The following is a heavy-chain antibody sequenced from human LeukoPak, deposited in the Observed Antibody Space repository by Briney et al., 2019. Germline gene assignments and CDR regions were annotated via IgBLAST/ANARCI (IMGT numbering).Heavy chain of an antibody. V-gene: IGHV4-38-2*02. Sequence: SETLSLTCTVSGYSISSGYYWGWIRQPPGKGLEWIGSIYYSGSTYNDPSLKSRVTISVDTSKNQFSLKLSSVTAADTAVYYCASGDDYGDYLGDYWGQGTLVTVSS. D-gene: IGHD4-17*01. CDR2: IYYSGST. CDR1: GYSISSGYY. CDR3: ASGDDYGDYLGDY. J-gene: IGHJ4*02.